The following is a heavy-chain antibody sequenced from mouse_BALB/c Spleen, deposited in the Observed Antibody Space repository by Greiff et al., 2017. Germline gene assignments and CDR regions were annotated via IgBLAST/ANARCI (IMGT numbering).Heavy chain of an antibody. V-gene: IGHV1S137*01. Sequence: QVQLQQSGAELVRPGVSVKISCKGSGYTFTDYAMHWVKQSHAKSLEWIGVISTYYGDASYNQKFKGKATMTVDKSSSTAYMELSSLTSEDSAVYYCARRDYGSSYWYFDVWGAGTTVTVSS. J-gene: IGHJ1*01. D-gene: IGHD1-1*01. CDR2: ISTYYGDA. CDR1: GYTFTDYA. CDR3: ARRDYGSSYWYFDV.